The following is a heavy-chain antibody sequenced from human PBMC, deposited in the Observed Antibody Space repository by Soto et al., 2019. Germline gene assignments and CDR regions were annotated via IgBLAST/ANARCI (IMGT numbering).Heavy chain of an antibody. V-gene: IGHV1-24*01. Sequence: ASVKLSCKVSVYTLTELSMHWVRQAPGKGLEWMGRFDPEDGETIYAQKLQGRVTMTTDTSTSTAYMELRSLRSDDTAVYYCARGNYYDSQYYYYYYGMDVWGQGTTVTVSS. CDR1: VYTLTELS. J-gene: IGHJ6*02. CDR3: ARGNYYDSQYYYYYYGMDV. D-gene: IGHD3-22*01. CDR2: FDPEDGET.